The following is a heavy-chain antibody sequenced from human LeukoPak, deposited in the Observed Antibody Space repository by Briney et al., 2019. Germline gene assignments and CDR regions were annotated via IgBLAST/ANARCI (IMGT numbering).Heavy chain of an antibody. CDR2: ISGSSTTI. J-gene: IGHJ4*02. CDR3: ARRRGSGWYDY. Sequence: PGGSLRLSCTASGFNFISYSMNWVRQAPGKGLEWLSYISGSSTTIYYVGSVKGRFTISRDNAKNSLYLQMNSLRAEDTAVYYCARRRGSGWYDYWGQGTLVTVSS. CDR1: GFNFISYS. V-gene: IGHV3-48*04. D-gene: IGHD6-19*01.